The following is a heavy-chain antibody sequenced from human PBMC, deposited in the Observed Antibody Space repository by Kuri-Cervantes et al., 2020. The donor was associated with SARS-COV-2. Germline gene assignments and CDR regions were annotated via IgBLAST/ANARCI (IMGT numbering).Heavy chain of an antibody. J-gene: IGHJ4*02. CDR3: AKVGTSIAVSGRFDY. CDR2: ISASGAST. Sequence: GESLKISCAASGFTFSSYAMSWVRQAPGKGLEWVSVISASGASTYYADSVKGRFTISRDNSKNTLYLQMNGLRAEDTAVYYCAKVGTSIAVSGRFDYWGQGTLVTVSS. V-gene: IGHV3-23*01. D-gene: IGHD6-19*01. CDR1: GFTFSSYA.